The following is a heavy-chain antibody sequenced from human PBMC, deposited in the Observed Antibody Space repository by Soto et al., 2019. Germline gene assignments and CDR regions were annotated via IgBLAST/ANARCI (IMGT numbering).Heavy chain of an antibody. CDR3: ARDAAVAGETDRFGY. V-gene: IGHV4-4*02. CDR1: GASIKTDVW. Sequence: PSETLSLTCTVSGASIKTDVWWSWLRRPPGKGLEWIGEIYQNGHTNYNPSLRSRVTMSVDTSKNQFSLMLTSVTSADTAMYYCARDAAVAGETDRFGYWGQGILVTVSS. CDR2: IYQNGHT. D-gene: IGHD6-19*01. J-gene: IGHJ4*02.